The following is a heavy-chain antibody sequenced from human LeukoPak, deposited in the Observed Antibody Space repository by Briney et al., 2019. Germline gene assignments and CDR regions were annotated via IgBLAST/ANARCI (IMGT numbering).Heavy chain of an antibody. D-gene: IGHD6-13*01. V-gene: IGHV3-23*01. CDR2: ISGSGGST. J-gene: IGHJ6*03. Sequence: GGSLRLSCAASGFTFSGYAMSWVRQAPGKGLEWVSAISGSGGSTYYADSVKGRFTISRDNSKNTLYLQMNCLRAEDTAVFYCAKERNPYSSSWYSLHYMDVWGKGTTVTVSS. CDR1: GFTFSGYA. CDR3: AKERNPYSSSWYSLHYMDV.